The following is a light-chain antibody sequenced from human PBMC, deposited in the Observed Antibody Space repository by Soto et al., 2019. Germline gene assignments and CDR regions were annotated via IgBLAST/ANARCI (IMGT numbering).Light chain of an antibody. Sequence: EIVLTQSPATLSLSPGERATLSCRASQSVSSYLAWYQQKPGQAPRLLIYDASNRATGIPARFSGSGSGTDFTLTINSLESEDFAVYYCQQRRSWPLTFGQGTRLEIK. V-gene: IGKV3-11*01. J-gene: IGKJ5*01. CDR1: QSVSSY. CDR3: QQRRSWPLT. CDR2: DAS.